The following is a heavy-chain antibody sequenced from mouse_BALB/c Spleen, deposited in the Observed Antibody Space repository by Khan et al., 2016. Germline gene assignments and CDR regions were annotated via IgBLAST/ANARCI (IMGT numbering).Heavy chain of an antibody. V-gene: IGHV5-17*02. CDR3: RRGDY. Sequence: EVELVESGGGLVQPGGSRKLSCAASGFTFSSFGMHWVRQAPEKGLEWVAFISSGSSAISYAATVKGRFTISRANPKTTLFLQMTSLRSEDTAMYCWRRGDYWGQGTTLTVSS. CDR2: ISSGSSAI. J-gene: IGHJ2*01. CDR1: GFTFSSFG.